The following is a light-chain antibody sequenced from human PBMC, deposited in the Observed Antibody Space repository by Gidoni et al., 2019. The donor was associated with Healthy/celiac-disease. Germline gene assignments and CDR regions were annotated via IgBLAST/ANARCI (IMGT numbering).Light chain of an antibody. Sequence: QSALTQPASVSESPGQSITIYCTGTSSDVGSYNLVSWYQQHPGKAPKLMIYEGSKRPSGVSNRFSGSKSGNTASLTISGLQAEDEADYYCCSYAGSSTSIGGGTKLTVL. CDR3: CSYAGSSTS. CDR1: SSDVGSYNL. V-gene: IGLV2-23*01. J-gene: IGLJ2*01. CDR2: EGS.